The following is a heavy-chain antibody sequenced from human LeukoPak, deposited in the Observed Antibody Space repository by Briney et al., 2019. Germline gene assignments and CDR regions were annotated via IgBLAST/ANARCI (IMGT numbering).Heavy chain of an antibody. CDR1: GYTFTSYG. Sequence: ASVKVSCKASGYTFTSYGISWVRQAPGQGLEWMGWISAYNGNTNYAQKFQGRVTMTRDTSTSTVYMELSSLRSEDTAVYYCARGIAAAEGFDPWGQGTLVTVSS. D-gene: IGHD6-13*01. V-gene: IGHV1-18*01. CDR3: ARGIAAAEGFDP. CDR2: ISAYNGNT. J-gene: IGHJ5*02.